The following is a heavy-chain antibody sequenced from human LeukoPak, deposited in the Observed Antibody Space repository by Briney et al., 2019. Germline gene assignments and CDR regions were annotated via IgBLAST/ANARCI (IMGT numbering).Heavy chain of an antibody. Sequence: GGSLRLSCAASGFTFSSYSMNWVRQAPGKGLEWVSSISSSSSYIYYADSVKGRFTISRDNAKNSLYLQMNSLRAEDTAVYYCAREDPYYYGMDVWGQGTTVTVSS. CDR1: GFTFSSYS. CDR3: AREDPYYYGMDV. J-gene: IGHJ6*02. V-gene: IGHV3-21*01. CDR2: ISSSSSYI.